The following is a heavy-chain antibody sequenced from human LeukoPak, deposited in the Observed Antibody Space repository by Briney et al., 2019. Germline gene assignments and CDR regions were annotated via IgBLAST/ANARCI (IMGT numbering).Heavy chain of an antibody. CDR1: EFTFSSYA. J-gene: IGHJ4*02. V-gene: IGHV3-30*04. CDR3: AREIVAAIGFDY. D-gene: IGHD5-12*01. CDR2: ISYDGSNE. Sequence: PGRSLRLSCAASEFTFSSYAMHWVRQAPGKGLEWVAVISYDGSNEYYADSVKGRFTISRDNSRNTLYLQMNSLRADDTAIYYYAREIVAAIGFDYWGQGTLVTVSS.